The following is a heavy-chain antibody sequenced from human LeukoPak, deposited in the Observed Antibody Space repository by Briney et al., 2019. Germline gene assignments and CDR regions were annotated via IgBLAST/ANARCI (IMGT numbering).Heavy chain of an antibody. V-gene: IGHV1-2*02. Sequence: GASVKVSCKASGYTFTGYYMHWVRQAPGQGLEWMGWINPNSGGTNYAQKFQGRVTMTRDTSISTAYMELSRLRSDDTAVYYCAREGNRITMVRGISNWFDPWGQGTLVTVSS. CDR2: INPNSGGT. CDR3: AREGNRITMVRGISNWFDP. D-gene: IGHD3-10*01. CDR1: GYTFTGYY. J-gene: IGHJ5*02.